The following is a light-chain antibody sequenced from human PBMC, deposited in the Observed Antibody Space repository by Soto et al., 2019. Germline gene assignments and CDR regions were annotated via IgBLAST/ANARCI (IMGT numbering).Light chain of an antibody. V-gene: IGKV4-1*01. CDR1: QRVLYSSNNKTY. Sequence: DIVMTQSPDSLAVSLGERATINCKSSQRVLYSSNNKTYFAWYREKPGQPPNVLISWASTRESGVPDRLSGSGSGTDFTLTISSLQAEDVAVYYCQQYYSTPPSFGQATKVDIK. J-gene: IGKJ1*01. CDR3: QQYYSTPPS. CDR2: WAS.